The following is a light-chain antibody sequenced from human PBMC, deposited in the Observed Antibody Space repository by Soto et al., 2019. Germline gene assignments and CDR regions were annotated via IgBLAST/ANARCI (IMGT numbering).Light chain of an antibody. CDR1: QGLSSS. CDR2: AAS. V-gene: IGKV1-9*01. Sequence: IQLTQSPSSLSVSVGDGVTITCRASQGLSSSLAWYQQKPGKAPKLLIYAASTLQSGVPPRFSGSGSETDFTLTISSLHVDDFATCYCQQVNSYPRTFGGGTKVDIK. J-gene: IGKJ4*01. CDR3: QQVNSYPRT.